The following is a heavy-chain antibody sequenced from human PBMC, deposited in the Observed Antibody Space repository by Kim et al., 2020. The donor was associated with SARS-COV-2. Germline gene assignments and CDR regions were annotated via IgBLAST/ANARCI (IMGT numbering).Heavy chain of an antibody. Sequence: GGSLRLSCAASGFTFSDYYMSWIRQAPGKGLEWVSYISSSSSYTNYADSVKGRFTISRDNAKNSLYLQMNSLRAEDTAVYYCARDHCSGGSCPLDYWAREPWSPSPQ. CDR3: ARDHCSGGSCPLDY. D-gene: IGHD2-15*01. CDR1: GFTFSDYY. CDR2: ISSSSSYT. V-gene: IGHV3-11*05. J-gene: IGHJ4*02.